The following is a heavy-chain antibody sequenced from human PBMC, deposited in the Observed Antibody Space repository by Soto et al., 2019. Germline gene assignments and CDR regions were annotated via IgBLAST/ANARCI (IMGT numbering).Heavy chain of an antibody. V-gene: IGHV3-30*18. Sequence: PGGSLRLSCAASGFIFSSYGMHWVRQAPGKGLEWVAVISYDGSTKYYADSVKGRFTISRDNSKNTLYLQMNSLRAEDTAVYYCAKSRGSGNNGMDVWGQGTTVTVSS. CDR3: AKSRGSGNNGMDV. CDR1: GFIFSSYG. CDR2: ISYDGSTK. D-gene: IGHD3-10*01. J-gene: IGHJ6*02.